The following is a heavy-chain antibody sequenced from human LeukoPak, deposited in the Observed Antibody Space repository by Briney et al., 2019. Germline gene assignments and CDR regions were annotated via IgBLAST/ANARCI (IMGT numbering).Heavy chain of an antibody. D-gene: IGHD6-19*01. V-gene: IGHV1-69*06. CDR1: GGTFSSYA. Sequence: ASVKVSCKASGGTFSSYAISWVRQAPGQGLEWMGGIIPIFGTANYAQKFQGRVTITADKSTSTAYMELSSLRSEDTAVYYCARGSGSSGWYNWFDPWGQGTLVTVSS. CDR3: ARGSGSSGWYNWFDP. J-gene: IGHJ5*02. CDR2: IIPIFGTA.